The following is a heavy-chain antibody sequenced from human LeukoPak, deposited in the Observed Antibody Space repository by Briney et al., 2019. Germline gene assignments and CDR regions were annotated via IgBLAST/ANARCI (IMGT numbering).Heavy chain of an antibody. CDR2: IYYSGST. V-gene: IGHV4-59*08. D-gene: IGHD6-19*01. CDR3: ARHTGSGWSYNWFDP. CDR1: GGSISSYY. Sequence: SETLSLTCTVSGGSISSYYWSWIRQPPGKGLEWIGYIYYSGSTNYNPSLKSRVTISVDTSKNQFSLKLSSVTAADTAVYYCARHTGSGWSYNWFDPWGRGTLVTVSS. J-gene: IGHJ5*02.